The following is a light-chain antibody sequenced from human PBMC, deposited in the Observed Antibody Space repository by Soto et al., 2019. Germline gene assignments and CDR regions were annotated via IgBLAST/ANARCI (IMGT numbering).Light chain of an antibody. Sequence: EIVLTQSPATLSLSPGEGATLSCRASHSVSTSLAWYQQKPGQAPRLLIYDASNRAAGIPARFSGSGSGTDFTLTIGSLEPEDFAVYYCQQRSTWPPFTFGPGTKVDIK. CDR2: DAS. V-gene: IGKV3-11*01. J-gene: IGKJ3*01. CDR1: HSVSTS. CDR3: QQRSTWPPFT.